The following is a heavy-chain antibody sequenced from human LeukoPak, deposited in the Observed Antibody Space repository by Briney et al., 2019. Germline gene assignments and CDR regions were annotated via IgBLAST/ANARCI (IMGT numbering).Heavy chain of an antibody. D-gene: IGHD3-22*01. Sequence: PSETLSLTCTVSGGYISSGSYYWSWIRQPAGKGLEWIGRIYTSGSTNYNPSLKSRLTMSVDTSKNQFSLRLSSVTPADTAVYYCARKYYYDSERGAFDMWGQGTVVSVTS. CDR3: ARKYYYDSERGAFDM. V-gene: IGHV4-61*02. J-gene: IGHJ3*02. CDR1: GGYISSGSYY. CDR2: IYTSGST.